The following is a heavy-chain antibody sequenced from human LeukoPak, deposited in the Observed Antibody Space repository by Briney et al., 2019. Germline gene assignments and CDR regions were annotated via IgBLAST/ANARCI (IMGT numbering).Heavy chain of an antibody. CDR1: GASISSSSYY. V-gene: IGHV4-39*07. D-gene: IGHD2-15*01. J-gene: IGHJ5*02. CDR2: IYYRGST. Sequence: KPSETLSLTCTVSGASISSSSYYWGWLRQPPGKGLEWIASIYYRGSTYYNPSLKSRFTISVDTSKNQFSLKLSSVTAADTAVYYCARLIDCSGGSCYFENWFDPWGQGTLVTVSS. CDR3: ARLIDCSGGSCYFENWFDP.